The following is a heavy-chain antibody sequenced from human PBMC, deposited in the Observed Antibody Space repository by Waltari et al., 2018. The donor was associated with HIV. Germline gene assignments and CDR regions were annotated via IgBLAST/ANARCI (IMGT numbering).Heavy chain of an antibody. CDR1: GQLVDNYF. D-gene: IGHD3-3*02. Sequence: QVQLRQWGAGLLKPSETLSLTCAVYGQLVDNYFWTWIGRSPEKGLEWIGEVGHTGETNDNPALKSRVTISVDESKNQFSLTLKSATAADTAVYYSVRGLQSRPHFRSYDPCGHGTPVTVSS. CDR3: VRGLQSRPHFRSYDP. J-gene: IGHJ4*03. CDR2: VGHTGET. V-gene: IGHV4-34*01.